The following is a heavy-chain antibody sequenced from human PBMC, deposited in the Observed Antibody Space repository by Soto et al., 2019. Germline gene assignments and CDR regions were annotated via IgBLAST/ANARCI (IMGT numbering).Heavy chain of an antibody. J-gene: IGHJ4*02. CDR3: ARERFDILTGYYKAGYFDY. CDR2: IIPIFGTA. CDR1: GGTFSSYA. Sequence: RASVKVSCKASGGTFSSYAISWVRQAPGQGLEWMGGIIPIFGTANYAQKFQGRVTITADESTSTAYMELSSLRSEDTAVYYCARERFDILTGYYKAGYFDYWGQGTPVTVSS. D-gene: IGHD3-9*01. V-gene: IGHV1-69*13.